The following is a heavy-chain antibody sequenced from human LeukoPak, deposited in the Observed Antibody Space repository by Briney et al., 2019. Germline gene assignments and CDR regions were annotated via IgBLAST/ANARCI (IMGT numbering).Heavy chain of an antibody. D-gene: IGHD3-9*01. J-gene: IGHJ3*02. Sequence: GESLKISCKGSGYSFTSYWIGWVRQMPGKGLEWMGIIYPGDSDTRYSPSFQGQVTISADKSISTAYLQWSSVKASDTAIYYCARHDHRGRYFDWRANAFDIWGQGTMVTVSS. CDR1: GYSFTSYW. CDR3: ARHDHRGRYFDWRANAFDI. CDR2: IYPGDSDT. V-gene: IGHV5-51*01.